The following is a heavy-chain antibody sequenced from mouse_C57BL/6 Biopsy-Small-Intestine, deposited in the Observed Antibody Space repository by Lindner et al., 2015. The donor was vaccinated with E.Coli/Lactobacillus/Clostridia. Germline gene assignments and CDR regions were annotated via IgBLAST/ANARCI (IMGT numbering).Heavy chain of an antibody. CDR1: GYSFTSYY. CDR3: ARGSIYDGYYWYFDI. J-gene: IGHJ1*03. V-gene: IGHV1-66*01. CDR2: IYPGSGNT. D-gene: IGHD2-3*01. Sequence: VQLQESGPELMKPGASVKISCKASGYSFTSYYIHWVKQRPGQGLEWIGWIYPGSGNTKYNEKFKGKATLTADTSSSTAYMQLSSLTSEDSAVYYCARGSIYDGYYWYFDIWGTGTTVTASS.